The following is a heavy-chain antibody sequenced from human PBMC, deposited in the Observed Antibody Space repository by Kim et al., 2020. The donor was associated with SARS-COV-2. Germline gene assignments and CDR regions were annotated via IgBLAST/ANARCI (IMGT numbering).Heavy chain of an antibody. Sequence: TNYTRTLRRRLTISVDMSKNQLSLKLVSVTAADTAVYYCARDASGSFDSWGQGTLVTVSS. CDR3: ARDASGSFDS. V-gene: IGHV4-4*02. D-gene: IGHD3-10*01. J-gene: IGHJ4*02. CDR2: T.